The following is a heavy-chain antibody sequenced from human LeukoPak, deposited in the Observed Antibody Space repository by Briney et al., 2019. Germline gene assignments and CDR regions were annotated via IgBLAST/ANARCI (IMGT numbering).Heavy chain of an antibody. CDR3: ARLTEYCTNGVCYAAYFDY. CDR1: GGSITSNNYY. V-gene: IGHV4-61*02. D-gene: IGHD2-8*01. J-gene: IGHJ4*02. Sequence: SETLSLTCTVSGGSITSNNYYWSWIRQPAGKGLEWIGRIYTSGSTHYNPSLKSRVTISVDTSKNQFSLMLSSVTAADTAVYYCARLTEYCTNGVCYAAYFDYWGQGTLVTVSS. CDR2: IYTSGST.